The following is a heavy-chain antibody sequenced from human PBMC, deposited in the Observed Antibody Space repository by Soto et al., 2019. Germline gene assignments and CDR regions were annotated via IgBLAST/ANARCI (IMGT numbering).Heavy chain of an antibody. Sequence: PWQPLKISRKGSGYRFTSYWIGWGRQRRGKGLAWNGKIYPGDSDTRYNPSFQGQVTISADKSISTAYLQWSSLTASDSAMYYCASIVGATHYWGQGTLVTVSS. CDR2: IYPGDSDT. CDR3: ASIVGATHY. D-gene: IGHD1-26*01. J-gene: IGHJ4*02. CDR1: GYRFTSYW. V-gene: IGHV5-51*01.